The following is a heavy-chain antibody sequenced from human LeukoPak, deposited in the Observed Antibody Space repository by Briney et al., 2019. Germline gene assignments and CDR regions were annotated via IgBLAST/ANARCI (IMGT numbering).Heavy chain of an antibody. D-gene: IGHD2-21*02. V-gene: IGHV5-51*01. CDR1: GYSFTSYW. J-gene: IGHJ5*02. CDR3: ARAPRHIVVVTAISWFDP. CDR2: IYPGDSDT. Sequence: PGESLKISCKGSGYSFTSYWIGWVRQMPGKGLEWMGIIYPGDSDTRYSPSFQGQVTISADKSISTAYLQWSSLKASDTAMYYYARAPRHIVVVTAISWFDPWGQGTLVTVSS.